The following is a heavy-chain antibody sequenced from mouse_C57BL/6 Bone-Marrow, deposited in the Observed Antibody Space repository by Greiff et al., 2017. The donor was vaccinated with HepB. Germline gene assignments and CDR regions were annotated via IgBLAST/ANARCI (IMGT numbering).Heavy chain of an antibody. V-gene: IGHV5-4*01. J-gene: IGHJ3*01. CDR2: ISDGGSYT. D-gene: IGHD1-1*01. CDR3: ARDLGGSSYD. CDR1: GFTFSSYA. Sequence: EVMLVESGGGLVKPGGSLKLSCAASGFTFSSYAMSWVRQTPEKRLEWVATISDGGSYTYYPDNVKGRFTISRDNAKNNLYLQMSHLKSEDTAMYYCARDLGGSSYDWGQGTLVTVSA.